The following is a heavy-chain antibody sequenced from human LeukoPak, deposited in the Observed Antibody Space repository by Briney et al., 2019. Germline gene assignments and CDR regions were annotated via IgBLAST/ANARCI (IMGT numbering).Heavy chain of an antibody. CDR1: GFTVSSNY. Sequence: PGGSLRLSCAASGFTVSSNYMSWVRQAPGKGLEWVSVIYSGGSTYYADSVKGRFTISRDNSKNTLYLQMNSLRAEDTAVYYCARPASTRADAFDIWGQETMVTVSS. V-gene: IGHV3-53*01. D-gene: IGHD6-13*01. CDR2: IYSGGST. J-gene: IGHJ3*02. CDR3: ARPASTRADAFDI.